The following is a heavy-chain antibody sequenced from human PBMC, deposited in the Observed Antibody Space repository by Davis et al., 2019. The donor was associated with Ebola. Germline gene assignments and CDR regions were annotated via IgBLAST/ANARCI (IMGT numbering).Heavy chain of an antibody. Sequence: LRLSCAVSGGSISSGGYSWSWIRQPPGKGLEWIGYIYHSGSTYYNPSLKSRVTISVDRSKNQFSLKLSSVTAADTAVYYCARDRYYDSSGYYYYGMDVWGQGTTVTVSS. CDR2: IYHSGST. CDR3: ARDRYYDSSGYYYYGMDV. V-gene: IGHV4-30-2*01. J-gene: IGHJ6*02. D-gene: IGHD3-22*01. CDR1: GGSISSGGYS.